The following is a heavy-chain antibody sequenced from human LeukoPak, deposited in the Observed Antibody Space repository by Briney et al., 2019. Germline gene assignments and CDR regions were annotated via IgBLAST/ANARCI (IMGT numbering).Heavy chain of an antibody. Sequence: ASVKVSCKASGYTFTGYYMHWVRQAPGQGLEWMGWINPNSGDTNYAQKFQGRVTMTRDTSISRASMELSRLRSDDTAVYFCARDGYGGNSFDYWGQGTLVTVSS. J-gene: IGHJ4*02. D-gene: IGHD4-23*01. V-gene: IGHV1-2*02. CDR2: INPNSGDT. CDR1: GYTFTGYY. CDR3: ARDGYGGNSFDY.